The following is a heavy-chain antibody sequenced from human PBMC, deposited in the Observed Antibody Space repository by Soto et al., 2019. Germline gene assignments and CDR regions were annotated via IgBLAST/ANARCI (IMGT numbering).Heavy chain of an antibody. CDR2: FHYSGST. D-gene: IGHD3-16*01. J-gene: IGHJ4*02. V-gene: IGHV4-39*01. CDR3: ARGFGRSHFDY. Sequence: PSETLSLTCTVSGGSISSRDSYWGWIRQPPGKGLEWIGSFHYSGSTYYNPSLKSRVTLSVDTSKNQLSLRVTSVTAADTAVYYCARGFGRSHFDYWGQGTLVTVS. CDR1: GGSISSRDSY.